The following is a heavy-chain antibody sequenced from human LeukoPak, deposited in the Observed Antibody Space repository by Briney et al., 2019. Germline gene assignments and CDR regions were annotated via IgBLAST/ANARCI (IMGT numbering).Heavy chain of an antibody. CDR3: ARVGSCDSGGDCYFGRYYYYYYGMDV. V-gene: IGHV1-69*01. D-gene: IGHD2-21*02. CDR2: IIPIFGTA. CDR1: RGTFSSYA. Sequence: GASVKVSCKASRGTFSSYAISWVRQAPGQGLEWMGGIIPIFGTANYAQKFQGRVTITADESTSTAYMELSSLRSEDTAVYYCARVGSCDSGGDCYFGRYYYYYYGMDVWGQGTTVTVSS. J-gene: IGHJ6*02.